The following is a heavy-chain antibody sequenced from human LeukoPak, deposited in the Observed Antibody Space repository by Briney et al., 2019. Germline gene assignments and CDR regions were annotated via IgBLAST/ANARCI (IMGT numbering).Heavy chain of an antibody. D-gene: IGHD1-26*01. Sequence: GGSLRLSCAASGFTFSSYSMNWVRQAPGKGLEWVSAISGSGGSTYYADSVKGRFTISRDNSKSTLYLQMNSLRAEDTAVYYCAKSRGPFDYWGQGTLVTVSS. CDR2: ISGSGGST. J-gene: IGHJ4*02. CDR3: AKSRGPFDY. V-gene: IGHV3-23*01. CDR1: GFTFSSYS.